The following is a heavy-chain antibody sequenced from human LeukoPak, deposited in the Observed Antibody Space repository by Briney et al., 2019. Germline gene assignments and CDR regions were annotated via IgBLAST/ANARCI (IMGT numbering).Heavy chain of an antibody. CDR1: GGSIGSSSYY. Sequence: SETLSLTCTVSGGSIGSSSYYWGWIRQPPGKGLEWIGSIYYSGSTYYNPSLKSRVTISVDTSKNQFSLKLSSVTAADTAVYYCARDNDAFDIWGQGTMVTVSS. V-gene: IGHV4-39*07. CDR3: ARDNDAFDI. J-gene: IGHJ3*02. CDR2: IYYSGST.